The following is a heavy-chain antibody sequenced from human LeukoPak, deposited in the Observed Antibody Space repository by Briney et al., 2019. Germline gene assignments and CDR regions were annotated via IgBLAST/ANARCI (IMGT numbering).Heavy chain of an antibody. CDR1: GFTFSDYY. V-gene: IGHV3-11*01. Sequence: GGSLRLSCAASGFTFSDYYISWIRQAPGKGLNWISYIDSSGGTVYYADSVKGRFTISRDNAKNSLYLQMNSLRAEDTAVYYCAKVTYGSGTYGAFDSWGQGTLVTVSS. D-gene: IGHD3-10*01. J-gene: IGHJ4*02. CDR3: AKVTYGSGTYGAFDS. CDR2: IDSSGGTV.